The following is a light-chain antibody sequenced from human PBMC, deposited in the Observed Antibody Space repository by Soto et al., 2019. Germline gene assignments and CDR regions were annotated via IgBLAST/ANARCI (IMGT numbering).Light chain of an antibody. CDR2: SDY. CDR3: AAWDDSLVGV. J-gene: IGLJ3*02. Sequence: QSVLTQPPSASGTPGQRVTISCSGSSSNIGRNTVSWYQQLPGAAPKLLIYSDYQRPSGVPARFSGSKSGTSASLAISGLQSEDEADYYCAAWDDSLVGVFGGGTQLTVL. CDR1: SSNIGRNT. V-gene: IGLV1-44*01.